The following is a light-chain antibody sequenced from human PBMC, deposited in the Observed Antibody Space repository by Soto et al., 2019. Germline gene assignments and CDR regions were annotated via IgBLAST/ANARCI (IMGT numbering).Light chain of an antibody. Sequence: QSALTQPRSVSGSPGQSVTISCTGTSSDVGGYNYVSWYQQHPGKAPKLMIYDVSDRPSGVPDRFSGSKSGNTASLTISGLQAEDEADYYCCSYAGSYTHVAFGGGTKLTVL. V-gene: IGLV2-11*01. J-gene: IGLJ2*01. CDR3: CSYAGSYTHVA. CDR2: DVS. CDR1: SSDVGGYNY.